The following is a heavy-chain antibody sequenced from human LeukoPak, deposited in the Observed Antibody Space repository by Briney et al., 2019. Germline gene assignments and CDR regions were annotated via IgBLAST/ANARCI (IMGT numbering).Heavy chain of an antibody. CDR3: AREMGATAPEAFDI. CDR1: GYTFTGYY. D-gene: IGHD1-26*01. CDR2: ISAYNGNT. V-gene: IGHV1-18*04. J-gene: IGHJ3*02. Sequence: ASVKVSCKASGYTFTGYYMHWVRQAPGQGLEWMGWISAYNGNTNYAQKLQGRVTMTTDTSTSTAYMELRSLRSDDTAVYYCAREMGATAPEAFDIWGQGTMVTVSS.